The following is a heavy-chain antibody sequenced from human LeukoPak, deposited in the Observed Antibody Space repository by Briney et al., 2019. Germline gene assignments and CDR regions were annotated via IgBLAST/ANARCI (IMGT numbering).Heavy chain of an antibody. CDR3: ARLFYGDYSWFDP. D-gene: IGHD4-17*01. Sequence: PGGSLRLSCAASRFTFSTYGMSWVRQAPGKGLEWVSAISDSGAYTYYADSVKGRFTISRDNAKNSLYLQMNSLRAEDTAVYYCARLFYGDYSWFDPWGQGTLVTVSS. V-gene: IGHV3-23*01. CDR1: RFTFSTYG. J-gene: IGHJ5*02. CDR2: ISDSGAYT.